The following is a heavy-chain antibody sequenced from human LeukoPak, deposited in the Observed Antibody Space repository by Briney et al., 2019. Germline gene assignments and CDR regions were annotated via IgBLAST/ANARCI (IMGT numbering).Heavy chain of an antibody. CDR3: ARDVFGWEHPFDY. D-gene: IGHD1-26*01. CDR1: GFTFSDTY. J-gene: IGHJ4*02. CDR2: ITGIGPY. V-gene: IGHV3-11*06. Sequence: PGGSLRLSCAVSGFTFSDTYMTWIRQAPGKGLEWVSSITGIGPYMLYADSVKGRFTISRDNARKSLYLQMNSLRAEDTAVYYCARDVFGWEHPFDYWGQGTLVTVSS.